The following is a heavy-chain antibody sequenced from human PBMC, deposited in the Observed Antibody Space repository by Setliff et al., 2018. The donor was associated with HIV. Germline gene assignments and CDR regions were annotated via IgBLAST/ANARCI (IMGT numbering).Heavy chain of an antibody. J-gene: IGHJ6*03. V-gene: IGHV1-69*06. CDR1: GGRISNFA. D-gene: IGHD1-1*01. CDR3: ARNPQPTGTPDYYYYYYMDV. Sequence: SVKVSCKASGGRISNFAISWVRQAPGQGLEWMGRIIPIFGTANYAQKFQGRVTITADKSTGTAYMELSSLRSEDTAVYYCARNPQPTGTPDYYYYYYMDVWGKGTTVTVSS. CDR2: IIPIFGTA.